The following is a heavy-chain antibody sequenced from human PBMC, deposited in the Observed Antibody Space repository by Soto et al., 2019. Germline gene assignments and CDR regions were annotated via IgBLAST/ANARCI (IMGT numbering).Heavy chain of an antibody. Sequence: QVQLVESGGGVVQPGRSLRLSCAASGFTFSSYAMHWVRQAPGKGLEWVAVISYDGSNKYYADSVKGRFIVSRDNSKNTLYVQINSLRAEDTAVYYCAKEGGEFKSSFDYWGQGTLVTVSS. V-gene: IGHV3-30-3*01. CDR3: AKEGGEFKSSFDY. D-gene: IGHD2-15*01. J-gene: IGHJ4*02. CDR1: GFTFSSYA. CDR2: ISYDGSNK.